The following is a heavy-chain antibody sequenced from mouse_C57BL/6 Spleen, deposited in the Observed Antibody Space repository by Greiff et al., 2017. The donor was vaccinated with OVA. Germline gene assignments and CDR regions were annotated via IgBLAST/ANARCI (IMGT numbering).Heavy chain of an antibody. J-gene: IGHJ4*01. D-gene: IGHD1-1*01. Sequence: VQLQESGPELVKPGASVKISCKASGYAFSSSWMNWVKQRPGQGLEWIGRIYPGDGDTNYNGKFKGKATLSADQSSSTAYMLLHSLTSEESAVYFCARSRKNYYGRRYWAMDYWGQGTSVTVSS. CDR3: ARSRKNYYGRRYWAMDY. V-gene: IGHV1-82*01. CDR1: GYAFSSSW. CDR2: IYPGDGDT.